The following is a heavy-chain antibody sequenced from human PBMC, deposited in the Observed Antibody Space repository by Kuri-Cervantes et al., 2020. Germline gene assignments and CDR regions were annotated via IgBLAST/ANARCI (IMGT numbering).Heavy chain of an antibody. D-gene: IGHD6-19*01. CDR3: ARWGSGWYYFDY. Sequence: TLSLTCAVYGGSFSGYYWSWIRQPPGKGLEWIGEINHSGSTNYNPSLKSRVTISVDTSKNQFSLKLSSVTAADTAVYYCARWGSGWYYFDYWGQGTLVTVSS. CDR1: GGSFSGYY. CDR2: INHSGST. J-gene: IGHJ4*02. V-gene: IGHV4-34*01.